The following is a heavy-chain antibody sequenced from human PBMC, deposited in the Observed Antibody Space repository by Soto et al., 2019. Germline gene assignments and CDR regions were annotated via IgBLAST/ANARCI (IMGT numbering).Heavy chain of an antibody. CDR1: GYTFTSYG. D-gene: IGHD5-18*01. Sequence: QVQLVQSGAEVKKPGASVKVSCKASGYTFTSYGISWVRQAPGQGLEWMGWINAYNGNTNYAQKLQGRVTMTTDTSTRTAYMGRRSLRSDDTAVYYCAGDVGYGLIDYWGQGTRVTVSS. CDR2: INAYNGNT. J-gene: IGHJ4*02. V-gene: IGHV1-18*01. CDR3: AGDVGYGLIDY.